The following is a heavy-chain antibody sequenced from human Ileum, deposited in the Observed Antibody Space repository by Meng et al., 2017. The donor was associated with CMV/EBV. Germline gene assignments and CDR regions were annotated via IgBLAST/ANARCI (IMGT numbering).Heavy chain of an antibody. J-gene: IGHJ4*02. CDR3: TTGSAYSPPGQFHQ. Sequence: VSGGSIRRANWWTWVRQTPGKGLEWIGEVYRGGNAMYNPSLQSRLTISVDDSTNQVSLRLRSVTAADTAMYYCTTGSAYSPPGQFHQWGQGTLVTVSS. D-gene: IGHD3-22*01. CDR2: VYRGGNA. CDR1: GGSIRRANW. V-gene: IGHV4-4*02.